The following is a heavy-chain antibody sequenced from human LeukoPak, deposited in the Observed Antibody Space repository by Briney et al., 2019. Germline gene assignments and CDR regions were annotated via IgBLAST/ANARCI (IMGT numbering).Heavy chain of an antibody. CDR1: GGSISSSSYY. J-gene: IGHJ4*02. V-gene: IGHV4-39*01. CDR3: ARPAWNYYGSGYYFDY. D-gene: IGHD3-10*01. Sequence: SETLSLTCTVSGGSISSSSYYWGWLRQPPGMGLEWTGSIYYSGSTYYNPSLKSRVTISVDTSKNQFSLKLSAVTAADTAVYYCARPAWNYYGSGYYFDYWGQGTLVTVSS. CDR2: IYYSGST.